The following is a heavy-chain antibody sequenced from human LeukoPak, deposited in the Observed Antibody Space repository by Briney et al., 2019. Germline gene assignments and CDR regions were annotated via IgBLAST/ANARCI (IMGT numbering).Heavy chain of an antibody. CDR1: GGSFSGYY. CDR2: INHSGST. Sequence: SETLSLTCAVYGGSFSGYYWSWIRQPPGKGLEWIGEINHSGSTNYNPSLKSRVTISVDTSKNQFSLKLSSVTAADTAVYYCVRRRLRPEAFDIWGQGTMVTVSS. V-gene: IGHV4-34*01. D-gene: IGHD4-17*01. J-gene: IGHJ3*02. CDR3: VRRRLRPEAFDI.